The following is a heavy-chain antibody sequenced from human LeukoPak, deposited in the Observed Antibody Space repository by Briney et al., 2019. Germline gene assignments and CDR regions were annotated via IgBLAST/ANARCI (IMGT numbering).Heavy chain of an antibody. CDR3: VRDVSRRIGMDV. CDR1: GFSFNSYT. V-gene: IGHV3-21*01. D-gene: IGHD2/OR15-2a*01. CDR2: ISPVSTYT. J-gene: IGHJ6*02. Sequence: GGSLRLSCLASGFSFNSYTMNWVREAPGKGLEWVSTISPVSTYTWYAESVKGRFTISRDNPKNSLYLQLDSLRAEDTAVYYCVRDVSRRIGMDVWGQGTTVTVSS.